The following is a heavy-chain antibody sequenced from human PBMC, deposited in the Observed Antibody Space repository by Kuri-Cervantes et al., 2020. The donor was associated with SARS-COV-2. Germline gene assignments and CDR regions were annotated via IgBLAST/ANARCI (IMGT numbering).Heavy chain of an antibody. CDR3: ARVDPRTDAYNHYYYGMDV. CDR2: IRSSSSII. V-gene: IGHV3-48*01. J-gene: IGHJ6*02. D-gene: IGHD5-24*01. Sequence: GESLKISCAASGFAVRNTYMAWVRQAPGKGLEWVSYIRSSSSIIYYADSVKGRLTVSRDNVKNSLYLQMNSLRAEDTAVYFCARVDPRTDAYNHYYYGMDVWGQGTTVTVSS. CDR1: GFAVRNTY.